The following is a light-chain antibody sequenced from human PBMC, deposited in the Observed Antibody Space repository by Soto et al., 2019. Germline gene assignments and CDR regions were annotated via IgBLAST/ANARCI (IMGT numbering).Light chain of an antibody. V-gene: IGLV2-23*01. CDR2: EGN. J-gene: IGLJ1*01. CDR1: SSDVGSYNL. CDR3: CSYAGSSTCV. Sequence: QSVLTQPASVSGSPGQSITISCTGTSSDVGSYNLVSWYQQHPGKAPKLMIYEGNKRPSGVSSRFSGSKSGNTASLTISGLQAEDEADYYCCSYAGSSTCVFGTGTKVTVL.